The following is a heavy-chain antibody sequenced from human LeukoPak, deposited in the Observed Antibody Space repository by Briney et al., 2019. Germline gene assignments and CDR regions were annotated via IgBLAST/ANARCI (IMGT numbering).Heavy chain of an antibody. Sequence: GGSLRLSCVDSEFTLSSYWVHWVRQPPGKGLVWVARINPDGGITNYADSVRGRFTISRDNAKNTLYLQMNSLRAEDTAVYYCATGLDYGGHFNYYGMDVWGQGTTVTVS. V-gene: IGHV3-74*01. CDR3: ATGLDYGGHFNYYGMDV. D-gene: IGHD4-23*01. J-gene: IGHJ6*02. CDR2: INPDGGIT. CDR1: EFTLSSYW.